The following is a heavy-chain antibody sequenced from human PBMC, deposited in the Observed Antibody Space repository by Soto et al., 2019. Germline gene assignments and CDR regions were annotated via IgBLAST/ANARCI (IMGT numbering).Heavy chain of an antibody. CDR1: GFTFSSYA. CDR2: ISGSGGST. V-gene: IGHV3-23*01. D-gene: IGHD6-19*01. CDR3: AKDHSGSSGWYGFRLYFDY. J-gene: IGHJ4*02. Sequence: GGSLRLSCAASGFTFSSYAMSWVRQAPGKGLEWVSAISGSGGSTYYADPVKGRFTISRDNSKNTLYLQMNSLRAEDTAVYYCAKDHSGSSGWYGFRLYFDYWGQGTLVTVSS.